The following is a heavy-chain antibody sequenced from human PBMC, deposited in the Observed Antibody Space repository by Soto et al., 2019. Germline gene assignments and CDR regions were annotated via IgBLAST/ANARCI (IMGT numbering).Heavy chain of an antibody. V-gene: IGHV3-30*18. Sequence: PGGSLRLSCAASGLTFSSFGMHWVRQAPGKGLEWVAHISYDGSNDHSADSVKGRFTISRDNSEDTLYLQMNSLRVEDTAVYYCAKDTYFHDSSGYYIFDYWGQGTLVTVSS. D-gene: IGHD3-22*01. CDR2: ISYDGSND. CDR3: AKDTYFHDSSGYYIFDY. J-gene: IGHJ4*02. CDR1: GLTFSSFG.